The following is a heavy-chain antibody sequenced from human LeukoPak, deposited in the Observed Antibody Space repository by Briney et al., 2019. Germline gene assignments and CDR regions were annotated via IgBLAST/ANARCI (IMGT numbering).Heavy chain of an antibody. V-gene: IGHV3-23*01. CDR3: AKANNWNYGFYFDY. CDR1: GFTFSSYA. CDR2: ISGSGGST. Sequence: GGSLRLSCAASGFTFSSYAMSWVRQAPGKGLEWVSAISGSGGSTYYADSVKGRFTISRDNSKNTLYLQMNSLRAEDTAVYCCAKANNWNYGFYFDYWGQGTLVTVSS. J-gene: IGHJ4*02. D-gene: IGHD1-7*01.